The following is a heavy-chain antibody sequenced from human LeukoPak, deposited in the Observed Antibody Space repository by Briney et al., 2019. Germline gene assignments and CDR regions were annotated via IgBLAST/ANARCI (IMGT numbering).Heavy chain of an antibody. V-gene: IGHV3-23*01. CDR1: GFTFSSYA. J-gene: IGHJ6*02. Sequence: PGGSLRLSCAASGFTFSSYAMSWVRQAPGKGLEWVSAISGSGGSTYYADSVKGRFTISRDNSKNTLYLQMNSLRAEDTAVYYCAKGVQLYNYYYGMDVWGQGTTVTVSS. CDR2: ISGSGGST. CDR3: AKGVQLYNYYYGMDV. D-gene: IGHD5-18*01.